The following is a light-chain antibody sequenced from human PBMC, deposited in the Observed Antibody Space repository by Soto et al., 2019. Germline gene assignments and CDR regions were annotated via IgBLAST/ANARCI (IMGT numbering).Light chain of an antibody. CDR2: DVS. J-gene: IGKJ2*01. Sequence: DIQMTQSPSSLSASVGDRVTITCRASQDISIYLNWFQQKPGKAPKLLIYDVSNLEKGVPSRFTGSGSGTDFTLTINSLQHDEIATYYCQQYNVVPPTFGQGTRLEI. CDR3: QQYNVVPPT. CDR1: QDISIY. V-gene: IGKV1-33*01.